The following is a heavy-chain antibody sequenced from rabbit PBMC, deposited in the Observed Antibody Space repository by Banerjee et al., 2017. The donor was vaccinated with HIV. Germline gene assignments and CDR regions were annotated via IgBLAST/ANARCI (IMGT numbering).Heavy chain of an antibody. D-gene: IGHD1-1*01. CDR3: ARRDTSSSASFTL. Sequence: QEQLVESGGGLVKPGASLTLTCKASGFSFSSGYDMCWVRQAPGKGLEWIACIYTGSGSTYYANWAKGRFTVSKTSSTTVTLQMTSLTAADTATYFCARRDTSSSASFTLWGQGTLVTVS. CDR1: GFSFSSGYD. CDR2: IYTGSGST. J-gene: IGHJ4*01. V-gene: IGHV1S45*01.